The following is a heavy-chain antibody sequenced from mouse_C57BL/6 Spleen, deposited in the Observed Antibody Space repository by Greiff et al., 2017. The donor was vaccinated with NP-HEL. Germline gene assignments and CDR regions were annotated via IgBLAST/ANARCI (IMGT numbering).Heavy chain of an antibody. CDR3: ARGLTGNWYFDV. CDR1: GYTFTSYW. J-gene: IGHJ1*03. D-gene: IGHD4-1*01. CDR2: IDPSDSYT. V-gene: IGHV1-69*01. Sequence: QVQLQQPGAELVMPGASVKLSCKASGYTFTSYWMHWVKQRPGQGLEWIGEIDPSDSYTNYNQKFKGKSTLTVAKSSSTAYMQLSSLTSEDSAVYYCARGLTGNWYFDVWGTGTTVTVSS.